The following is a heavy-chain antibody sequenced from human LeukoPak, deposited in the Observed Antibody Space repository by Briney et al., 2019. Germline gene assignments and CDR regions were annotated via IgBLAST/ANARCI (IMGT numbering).Heavy chain of an antibody. CDR2: IYYSGST. V-gene: IGHV4-59*08. CDR1: GGSISSYY. D-gene: IGHD1-26*01. J-gene: IGHJ5*02. Sequence: SETLSLTCTVSGGSISSYYWSWIRQPPGKGLEWIGYIYYSGSTNYNPSLKSRVTISVDTSKNQFSLKLSSLTASDTAVYYCARHEYSGSYYGLSWFDPWGQGTLVTVSS. CDR3: ARHEYSGSYYGLSWFDP.